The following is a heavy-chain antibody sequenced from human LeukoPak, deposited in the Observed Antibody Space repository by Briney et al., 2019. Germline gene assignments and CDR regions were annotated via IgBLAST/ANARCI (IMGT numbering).Heavy chain of an antibody. J-gene: IGHJ6*02. CDR3: ARAGYCSATSCQWVPLV. D-gene: IGHD6-19*01. CDR2: VSYSENT. Sequence: SETLSLTCTVSGGSISTYYWVWIRQSPGKELEWIGYVSYSENTNYNPSLKSRVTISVDTSKNQLSLKLSSMTAADTAVYYCARAGYCSATSCQWVPLVWGQGTTVTVSS. V-gene: IGHV4-59*01. CDR1: GGSISTYY.